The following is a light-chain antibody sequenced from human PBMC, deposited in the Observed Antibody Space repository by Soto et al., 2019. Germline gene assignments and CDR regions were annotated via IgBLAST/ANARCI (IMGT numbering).Light chain of an antibody. CDR3: QQYDSSSPT. Sequence: DIQMTQSPSTLSASVGDGVTITGRASQNISVWLAWYQQRPGKAPKFLIYDASSLETGVPSRFSGSGSGTEFTLTIRSLQPDDFATYYCQQYDSSSPTFGQGTKLEIK. CDR1: QNISVW. J-gene: IGKJ2*01. CDR2: DAS. V-gene: IGKV1-5*01.